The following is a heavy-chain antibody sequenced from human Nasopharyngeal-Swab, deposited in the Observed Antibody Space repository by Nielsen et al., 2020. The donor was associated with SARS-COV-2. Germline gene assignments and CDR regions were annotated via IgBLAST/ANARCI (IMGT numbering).Heavy chain of an antibody. CDR3: AGHPADFDY. CDR1: GRSIISGDYH. D-gene: IGHD6-25*01. V-gene: IGHV4-34*01. CDR2: MKPSGIT. Sequence: SETLSLTCTVSGRSIISGDYHWSWIRQPPGKGLEWIGEMKPSGITNYNPSLKSRVAISIDTSKNQFFLNLRSVAAADTAVYYCAGHPADFDYWGQGTLITVSS. J-gene: IGHJ4*02.